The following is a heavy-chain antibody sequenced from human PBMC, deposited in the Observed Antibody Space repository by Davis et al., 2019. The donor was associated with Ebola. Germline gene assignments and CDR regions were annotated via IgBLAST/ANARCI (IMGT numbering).Heavy chain of an antibody. CDR1: GGSITSYY. D-gene: IGHD4-17*01. V-gene: IGHV4-59*12. Sequence: SETLSLTCTVSGGSITSYYWNWIRQSPGKGLEWIGHIYYSGSTYYNPSLQSRLSISVDTSKNQFSLKLTSVTAADTAVYYCARDSLNDYGDYGRERWFDPWGQGTLVTVSS. CDR2: IYYSGST. CDR3: ARDSLNDYGDYGRERWFDP. J-gene: IGHJ5*02.